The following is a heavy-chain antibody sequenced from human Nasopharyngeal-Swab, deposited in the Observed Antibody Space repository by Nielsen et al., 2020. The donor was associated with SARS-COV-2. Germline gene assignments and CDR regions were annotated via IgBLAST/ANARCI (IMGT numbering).Heavy chain of an antibody. J-gene: IGHJ4*02. CDR2: IIPIRGIA. Sequence: SVKVSCKASEGTFRSQGISWVRQAPGQGLEWMGRIIPIRGIANYAQKFQGRVTITADKSTSTVYMDLSSLRSEDTAVYYCARDVEEWLVVPSLSFDHWGQGTLVTVSS. CDR1: EGTFRSQG. CDR3: ARDVEEWLVVPSLSFDH. D-gene: IGHD5-18*01. V-gene: IGHV1-69*04.